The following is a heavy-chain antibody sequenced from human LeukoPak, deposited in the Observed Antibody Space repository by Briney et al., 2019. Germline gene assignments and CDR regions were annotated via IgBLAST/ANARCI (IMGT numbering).Heavy chain of an antibody. CDR3: AKDPYRASSGLVDY. V-gene: IGHV3-23*01. Sequence: GGSLRLSCATFGFTFSNYAVSWVRQAPGKGLEWVSSISGSGGTTYYADSVKGRFTISRDNSKNTLYLQMNSLSAEDTAVYYCAKDPYRASSGLVDYWGQGTLVTVSS. CDR1: GFTFSNYA. J-gene: IGHJ4*02. CDR2: ISGSGGTT. D-gene: IGHD5-12*01.